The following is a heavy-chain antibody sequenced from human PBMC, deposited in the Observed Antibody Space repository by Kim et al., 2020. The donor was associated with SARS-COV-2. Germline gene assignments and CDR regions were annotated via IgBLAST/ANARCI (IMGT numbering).Heavy chain of an antibody. J-gene: IGHJ6*02. CDR2: IDPSDSYT. Sequence: GESLKISCKGSGYSFTSYWISRVRQMPGKGLEWMGRIDPSDSYTNYSPSFQGHVTISADKSISTAYLQWSSLKASDTAMYYCARHESSSWPYYYYGMDVWGQGTTVTVSS. V-gene: IGHV5-10-1*01. D-gene: IGHD6-13*01. CDR3: ARHESSSWPYYYYGMDV. CDR1: GYSFTSYW.